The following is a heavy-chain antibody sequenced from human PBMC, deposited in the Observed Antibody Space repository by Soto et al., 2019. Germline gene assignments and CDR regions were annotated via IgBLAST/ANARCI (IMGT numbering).Heavy chain of an antibody. V-gene: IGHV1-69*06. Sequence: SVKVSCKASGGTFSSYAISWVRQAPGQGLEWMGGIIPIFGTANYAQKFQGRVTITADKSTSTAYMELSSLRSEDTAVYYCASARGYSYGYGPGYWGQGTPVTVSS. CDR1: GGTFSSYA. CDR2: IIPIFGTA. CDR3: ASARGYSYGYGPGY. D-gene: IGHD5-18*01. J-gene: IGHJ4*02.